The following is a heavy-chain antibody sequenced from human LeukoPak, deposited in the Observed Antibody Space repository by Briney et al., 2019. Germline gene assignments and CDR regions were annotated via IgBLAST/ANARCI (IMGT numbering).Heavy chain of an antibody. J-gene: IGHJ5*02. Sequence: NPSETLSLTCAVYGGSFSGYYWSWIRQPPGKGLEWIGEINHSGSTNYNPSLKSRVAISVDTSKNQFSLKQSSVTAADTAVYYCARVVVAATDWFDPWGLGTLVTVSS. CDR3: ARVVVAATDWFDP. CDR1: GGSFSGYY. V-gene: IGHV4-34*01. CDR2: INHSGST. D-gene: IGHD2-15*01.